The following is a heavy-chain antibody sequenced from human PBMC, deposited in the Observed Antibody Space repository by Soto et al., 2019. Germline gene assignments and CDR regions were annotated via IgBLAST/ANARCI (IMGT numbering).Heavy chain of an antibody. CDR1: GGSISIGGHY. CDR3: ARWEWVRNLYADF. D-gene: IGHD5-12*01. V-gene: IGHV4-31*01. J-gene: IGHJ4*02. Sequence: QVQLQESGPGLVRPSQTLSLTCTVSGGSISIGGHYWSWIRQHPGKGLEWIGYINYSGSTYYNPSRASLITISVDTSKHQFSLHLSSVTAADTAVYACARWEWVRNLYADFWGQGTLVTVSS. CDR2: INYSGST.